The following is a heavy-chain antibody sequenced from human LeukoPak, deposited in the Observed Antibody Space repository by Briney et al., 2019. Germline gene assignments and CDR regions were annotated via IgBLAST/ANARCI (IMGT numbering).Heavy chain of an antibody. CDR1: GYTFSSYG. V-gene: IGHV1-18*01. D-gene: IGHD1-7*01. Sequence: ASVKLSCTASGYTFSSYGISWVRQAPGQGLEWMGWISAYNGNTNYAQKLQGRVTMTTDTSTSTAYMELRSLRSDDTAVYYCARDSAPGLELLLDYWGQGTLVTVSS. J-gene: IGHJ4*02. CDR2: ISAYNGNT. CDR3: ARDSAPGLELLLDY.